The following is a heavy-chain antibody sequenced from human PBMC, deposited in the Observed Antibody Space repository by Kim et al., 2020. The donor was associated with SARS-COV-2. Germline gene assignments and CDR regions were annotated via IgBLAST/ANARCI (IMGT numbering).Heavy chain of an antibody. CDR3: ASEDDSYYINV. D-gene: IGHD1-1*01. CDR2: INPNTGGT. J-gene: IGHJ6*03. V-gene: IGHV1-2*02. Sequence: SVKVSCKASGHTFTGHYLHWVRQAPGQGLEWMGWINPNTGGTTYAQKFKGRVTLTRDTSINTGYMELTGLTSDDTAVYYCASEDDSYYINVWGEGTSVT. CDR1: GHTFTGHY.